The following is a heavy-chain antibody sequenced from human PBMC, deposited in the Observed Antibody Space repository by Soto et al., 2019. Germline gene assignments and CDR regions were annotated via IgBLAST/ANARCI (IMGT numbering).Heavy chain of an antibody. CDR2: INHSGST. D-gene: IGHD3-10*01. V-gene: IGHV4-34*01. CDR3: ARNIPLWMVRGATDWFDP. CDR1: GGSFSGYY. J-gene: IGHJ5*02. Sequence: PSETLSLTCAVYGGSFSGYYWSWIRQPPGKGLEWIGEINHSGSTNYNPSLKSRVTISVDTSKNQFSLKLSSVTAADTAVYYCARNIPLWMVRGATDWFDPWGQGTLVTVSS.